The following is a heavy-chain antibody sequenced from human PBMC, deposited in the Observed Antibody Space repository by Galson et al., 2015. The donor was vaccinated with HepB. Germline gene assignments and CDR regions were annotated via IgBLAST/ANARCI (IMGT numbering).Heavy chain of an antibody. J-gene: IGHJ5*02. V-gene: IGHV4-59*01. D-gene: IGHD3-3*01. CDR3: ARGGFGNPGLGDDFWSGYEPNWFDP. Sequence: SETLSLTCTVSGGSISSYYWSWIRQPPGKGLEWIGYIYYSGSTNYNPSLKSRVTISVDTSKNQFSLKLSSVTAADTAVYYCARGGFGNPGLGDDFWSGYEPNWFDPWGQGTLVTVSS. CDR2: IYYSGST. CDR1: GGSISSYY.